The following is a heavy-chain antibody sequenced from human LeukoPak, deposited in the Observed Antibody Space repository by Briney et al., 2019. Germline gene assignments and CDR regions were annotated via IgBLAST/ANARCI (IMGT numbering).Heavy chain of an antibody. D-gene: IGHD3-3*01. CDR2: ISSSSSYI. CDR1: GFTFSSYS. CDR3: ARDQFGVVTRYYMDV. Sequence: GGSLRLSCAASGFTFSSYSMNWVRQAPGKGLEWVSSISSSSSYIYYADSVKGRFTISRDNAKNSLYLQMNSLRAEDTAVYYCARDQFGVVTRYYMDVWGKGTTVTVSS. J-gene: IGHJ6*03. V-gene: IGHV3-21*01.